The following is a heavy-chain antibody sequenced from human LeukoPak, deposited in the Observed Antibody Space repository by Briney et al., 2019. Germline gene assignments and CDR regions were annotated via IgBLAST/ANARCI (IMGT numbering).Heavy chain of an antibody. CDR1: GGSISSYY. CDR2: VYYSGST. D-gene: IGHD6-19*01. CDR3: AREYSSGWSGTGY. J-gene: IGHJ4*02. V-gene: IGHV4-59*01. Sequence: SETLSLTCTVSGGSISSYYWSWIRQPPGKGLEWIGYVYYSGSTNYNPSLESRVTISVDTSKNQFSLKLSSVTAADTAVYYCAREYSSGWSGTGYWGQGTLVTVSS.